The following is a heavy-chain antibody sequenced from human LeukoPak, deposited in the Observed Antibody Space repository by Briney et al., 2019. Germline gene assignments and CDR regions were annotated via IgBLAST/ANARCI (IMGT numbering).Heavy chain of an antibody. J-gene: IGHJ4*02. D-gene: IGHD6-6*01. CDR2: IKQDGSQR. CDR1: GFTFSDYW. V-gene: IGHV3-7*01. CDR3: ARRGGSSSRRSPIDY. Sequence: GGSLRLSCTASGFTFSDYWMTWVRQAPGKGLEWVANIKQDGSQRYYVDSVRGRFTISRDNAKNSLFLQMNGLRAEDTAVYYCARRGGSSSRRSPIDYWGQGTPVTVSS.